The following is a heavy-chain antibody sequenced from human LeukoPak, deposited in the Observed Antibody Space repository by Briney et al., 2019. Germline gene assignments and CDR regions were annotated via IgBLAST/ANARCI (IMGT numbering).Heavy chain of an antibody. CDR1: GFTFSSYS. D-gene: IGHD3-10*01. Sequence: GGSLRLSCAASGFTFSSYSMNWVRQAPGKGLEWVAVIPYDGSSQYYADSVKGRFTISRDNSKTTLFLQAISLRPEDTAVYYCARGFGESAFDIWGQGTMVTVSS. V-gene: IGHV3-30*03. CDR3: ARGFGESAFDI. J-gene: IGHJ3*02. CDR2: IPYDGSSQ.